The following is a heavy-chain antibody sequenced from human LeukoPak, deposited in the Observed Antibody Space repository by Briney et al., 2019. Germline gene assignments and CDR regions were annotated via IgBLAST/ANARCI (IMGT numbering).Heavy chain of an antibody. Sequence: GEPLKISCKGSGYSFTSYWIGWVRQMPGKGLGWMGMIYPGDSDTRYSPSFQGQVTISADKSISTAYLQWSSLKASDTAMYYCARPFFGFYYDSSADYFDYWGQGTLVTVSS. CDR2: IYPGDSDT. CDR1: GYSFTSYW. D-gene: IGHD3-22*01. V-gene: IGHV5-51*01. J-gene: IGHJ4*02. CDR3: ARPFFGFYYDSSADYFDY.